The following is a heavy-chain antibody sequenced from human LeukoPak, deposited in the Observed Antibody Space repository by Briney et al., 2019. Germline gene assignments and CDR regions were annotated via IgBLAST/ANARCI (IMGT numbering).Heavy chain of an antibody. Sequence: SETLSLTSAVYGGSFSGYYWSWIRQPPGKGLEWIGEINHSGSTNYNPSLKSRVTISVDTSKNQFSLKLSSVTAADTAVYYCARGRGVYNWNYDRWFDPWGQGTLVTVSS. J-gene: IGHJ5*02. CDR3: ARGRGVYNWNYDRWFDP. D-gene: IGHD1-7*01. CDR1: GGSFSGYY. CDR2: INHSGST. V-gene: IGHV4-34*01.